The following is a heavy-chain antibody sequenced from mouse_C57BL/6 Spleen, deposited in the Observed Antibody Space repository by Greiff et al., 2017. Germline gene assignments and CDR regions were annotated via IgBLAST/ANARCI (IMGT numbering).Heavy chain of an antibody. CDR3: ARNGDYDGRHYAMDY. V-gene: IGHV2-2*01. J-gene: IGHJ4*01. D-gene: IGHD2-4*01. Sequence: VQLQQSGPGLVQPSQSLSITCTVSGFSLTSYGVHWVRQSPGKGLEWLGVIWSGGSTDYNAAFISRLSISKDNSKSQVFFKMNSLQADDTAIYYCARNGDYDGRHYAMDYWGQGTSVTVSS. CDR1: GFSLTSYG. CDR2: IWSGGST.